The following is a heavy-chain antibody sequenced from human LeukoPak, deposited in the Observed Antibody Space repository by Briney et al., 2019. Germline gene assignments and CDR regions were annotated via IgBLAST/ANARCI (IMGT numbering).Heavy chain of an antibody. CDR1: GYSISSGYY. J-gene: IGHJ3*02. CDR2: IYTSGST. Sequence: TSETLSLTSTVSGYSISSGYYWGWTRRPAGKGLEWIGGIYTSGSTNYNPSLNRRVTISVDTSKNQFSLKRSSVTAADTAVYYCARDRYYDRDAFDIWGQGTMVTVSS. V-gene: IGHV4-38-2*02. CDR3: ARDRYYDRDAFDI. D-gene: IGHD3-22*01.